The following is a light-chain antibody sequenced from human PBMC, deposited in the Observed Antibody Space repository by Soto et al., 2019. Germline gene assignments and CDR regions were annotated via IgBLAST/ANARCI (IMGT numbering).Light chain of an antibody. CDR2: LNSDGSY. J-gene: IGLJ2*01. CDR1: SGHSSYA. CDR3: HTWGTGIHVV. V-gene: IGLV4-69*01. Sequence: QLVLTQSPSASASLGASVKLTCTLSSGHSSYAIAWHQQQPEKGPRYLMKLNSDGSYSKGDGIPDRFSGSSSGAERYLTISSLQSEDEAEYYFHTWGTGIHVVFGVGTKLTVL.